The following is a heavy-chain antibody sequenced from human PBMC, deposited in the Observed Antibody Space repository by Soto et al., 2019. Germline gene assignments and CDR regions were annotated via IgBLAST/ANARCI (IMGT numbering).Heavy chain of an antibody. CDR1: GGTFSSYA. CDR2: IIPIFGTA. J-gene: IGHJ4*02. Sequence: QVQLVQSGAEVKKPGSSVKVSCKASGGTFSSYAISWVRQAPGQGLEWMGGIIPIFGTANYAQKFQGRVTITADESTSTAYMELSSLRSEDTAVYYCARTKLCGEGIAAAGTLGGYFDYWGQGTLVTVSS. CDR3: ARTKLCGEGIAAAGTLGGYFDY. D-gene: IGHD6-13*01. V-gene: IGHV1-69*01.